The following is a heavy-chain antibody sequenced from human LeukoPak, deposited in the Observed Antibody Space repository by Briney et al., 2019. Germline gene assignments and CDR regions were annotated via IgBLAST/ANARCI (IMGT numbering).Heavy chain of an antibody. J-gene: IGHJ4*02. V-gene: IGHV1-8*01. CDR1: GYTFTSYD. D-gene: IGHD7-27*01. Sequence: SVKVSCKASGYTFTSYDFNWLRQATGQGPEWMGWMNPNSGATGYAQKFQGRVTMTRSASINTAYMELTNLRSEDTAVYYCARAPRSWGFGYWGQGTLVTVSS. CDR3: ARAPRSWGFGY. CDR2: MNPNSGAT.